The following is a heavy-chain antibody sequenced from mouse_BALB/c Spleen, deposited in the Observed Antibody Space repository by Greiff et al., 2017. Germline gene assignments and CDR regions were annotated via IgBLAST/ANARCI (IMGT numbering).Heavy chain of an antibody. CDR1: GYSITSGYY. Sequence: EVKVEESGPGLVKPSQSLSLTCSVTGYSITSGYYWNWIRQFPGNKLEWMGYISYDGSNNYNPSLKNRISITRDTSKNQFFLKLNSVTTEDTATYYCAREDYDGSPFAYWGQGTLVTVSA. CDR2: ISYDGSN. V-gene: IGHV3-6*02. D-gene: IGHD2-4*01. CDR3: AREDYDGSPFAY. J-gene: IGHJ3*01.